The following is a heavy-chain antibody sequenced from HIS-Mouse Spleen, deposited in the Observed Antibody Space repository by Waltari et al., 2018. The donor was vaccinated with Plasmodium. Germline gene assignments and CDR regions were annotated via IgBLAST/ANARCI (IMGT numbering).Heavy chain of an antibody. V-gene: IGHV3-7*01. CDR2: IKQDGSDK. J-gene: IGHJ2*01. CDR1: GFTFSSSW. D-gene: IGHD6-13*01. Sequence: EVQLVESGGGLVQPGGSLRLSCAASGFTFSSSWMSWVGQAPGKGLEGVAKIKQDGSDKYYVDSGKGRFTSSRDNAKNSLYLQMNSLRAEDTAVYYCASSWYWYFDLWGRGTLVTVSS. CDR3: ASSWYWYFDL.